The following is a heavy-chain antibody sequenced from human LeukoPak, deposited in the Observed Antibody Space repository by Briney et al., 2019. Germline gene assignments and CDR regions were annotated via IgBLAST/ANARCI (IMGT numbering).Heavy chain of an antibody. CDR2: ISGSGSNR. D-gene: IGHD1-1*01. V-gene: IGHV3-11*01. CDR3: AGMGRELDC. CDR1: GFTFTDYY. J-gene: IGHJ4*02. Sequence: GGSLRLSCAASGFTFTDYYMTWIRLAPGKGLEWVSYISGSGSNRDYADSVKGRFTISRDNAENSLYLQLNNLRAEDTAVYYCAGMGRELDCWGQGTRVTVSS.